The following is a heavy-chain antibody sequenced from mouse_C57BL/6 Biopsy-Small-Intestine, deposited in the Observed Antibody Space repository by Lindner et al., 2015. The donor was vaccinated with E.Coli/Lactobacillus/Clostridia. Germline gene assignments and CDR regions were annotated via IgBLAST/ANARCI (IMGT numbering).Heavy chain of an antibody. CDR2: IYPGDGDT. CDR1: GYAFSSYW. D-gene: IGHD1-1*01. CDR3: ARDYGSSSPFAY. Sequence: QLQESGAELVKPGASVKISCKASGYAFSSYWMNWVKQRPGKGLEWIGQIYPGDGDTNYNGKFKGKATLTADKSSSTAYMQLSSLTSEDSAVYYCARDYGSSSPFAYWGQGTLVTVSA. J-gene: IGHJ3*01. V-gene: IGHV1-80*01.